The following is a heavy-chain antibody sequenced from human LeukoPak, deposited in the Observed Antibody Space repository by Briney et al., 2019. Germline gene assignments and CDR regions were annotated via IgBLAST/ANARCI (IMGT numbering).Heavy chain of an antibody. CDR1: GFTFTSSA. D-gene: IGHD1-20*01. J-gene: IGHJ5*02. CDR3: AARITGTTNNWFDP. Sequence: ASVKVSCKASGFTFTSSAMQWVRQARGQRLEWIGWIVVGSGNTNYAQKLQERVTITRDMSTSPAYMELSSLRSEDTAVYYCAARITGTTNNWFDPWGQGTLVTVSS. CDR2: IVVGSGNT. V-gene: IGHV1-58*02.